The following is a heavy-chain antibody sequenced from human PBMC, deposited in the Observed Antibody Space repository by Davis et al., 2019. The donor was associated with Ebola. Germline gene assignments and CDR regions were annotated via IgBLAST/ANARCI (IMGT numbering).Heavy chain of an antibody. J-gene: IGHJ4*02. CDR2: ISSSSGTI. V-gene: IGHV3-48*02. Sequence: PGGSLRLSCAASGFTFSSYSMNWVRQAPGKGLEWVSYISSSSGTIYYADSVKGRFTISRDNAKNSLYLQMNSLRDEDTAVYYCARGGDDCTSTSCYAGLFDYWGQGTLVTVSS. D-gene: IGHD2-2*01. CDR1: GFTFSSYS. CDR3: ARGGDDCTSTSCYAGLFDY.